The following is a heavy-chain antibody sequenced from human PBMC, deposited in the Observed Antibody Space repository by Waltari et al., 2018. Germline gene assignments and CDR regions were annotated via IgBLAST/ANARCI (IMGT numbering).Heavy chain of an antibody. CDR1: GFTFSSYA. CDR2: ISGSGGST. J-gene: IGHJ5*02. CDR3: AKCRARSGGSCSPFDP. Sequence: EVQLVESGGGLVQPGGSLRLSCAASGFTFSSYAMSWVRQAPGKGLEWVSAISGSGGSTYYADSVKGRFTISRDNSKNTLYLQMNSLRAEDTAVYYCAKCRARSGGSCSPFDPWGQGTLVTVSS. V-gene: IGHV3-23*04. D-gene: IGHD2-15*01.